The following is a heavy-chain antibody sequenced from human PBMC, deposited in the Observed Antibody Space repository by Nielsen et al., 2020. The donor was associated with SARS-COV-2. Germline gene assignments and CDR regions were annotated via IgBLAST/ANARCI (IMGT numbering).Heavy chain of an antibody. CDR1: GDSVSSSSAA. V-gene: IGHV6-1*01. CDR3: ARARGAYGDYYYYYYTDV. CDR2: TYYRSKWYN. D-gene: IGHD4-17*01. Sequence: LRLSCAISGDSVSSSSAAWNWIRQSLSRGLEWLGRTYYRSKWYNDYAVSVKSRITINPDTSKNQFSLHLNSVTPEDTAVYYCARARGAYGDYYYYYYTDVWGKGTTVTVSS. J-gene: IGHJ6*03.